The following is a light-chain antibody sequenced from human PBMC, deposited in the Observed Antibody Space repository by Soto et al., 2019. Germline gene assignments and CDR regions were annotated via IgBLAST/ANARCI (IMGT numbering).Light chain of an antibody. CDR3: TSYAGSNIWV. V-gene: IGLV2-8*01. CDR2: EVT. Sequence: QSALTQPPSASGSPGQSVTISYTGTTSDVGAYNYVSWYQHYQGKAPKLMIYEVTKRPSAVHDRCSGVNAGKTASLTGSGLQPEDEADYHCTSYAGSNIWVCGRGTKVTVL. J-gene: IGLJ3*02. CDR1: TSDVGAYNY.